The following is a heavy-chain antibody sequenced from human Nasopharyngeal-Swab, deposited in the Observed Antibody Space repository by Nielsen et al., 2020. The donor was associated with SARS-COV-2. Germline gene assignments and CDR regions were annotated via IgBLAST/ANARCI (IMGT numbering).Heavy chain of an antibody. Sequence: SVKASCKASGFTFTSSAVQWVRQARGQRLEWIGWIVVGSGNTNYAQKFQERVTITRDMSTSTAYMELSSLRSEDTAVYYCAARGGRAYYYYGMDVWGQGTTVTVSS. CDR2: IVVGSGNT. CDR1: GFTFTSSA. V-gene: IGHV1-58*01. J-gene: IGHJ6*02. D-gene: IGHD3-16*01. CDR3: AARGGRAYYYYGMDV.